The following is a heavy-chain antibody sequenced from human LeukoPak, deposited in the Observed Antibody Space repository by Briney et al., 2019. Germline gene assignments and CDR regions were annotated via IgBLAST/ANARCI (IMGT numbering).Heavy chain of an antibody. CDR1: GYSISSGYY. V-gene: IGHV4-38-2*01. Sequence: SETLSLTCAVSGYSISSGYYWGWIRQPPGKGLEWIGSIHHSGSTYYNPSLKSRVTISVDTSKNQFSLKLSSVTAADTAVYYCARQAAVDYWGQGTLVTVSS. CDR3: ARQAAVDY. CDR2: IHHSGST. J-gene: IGHJ4*02. D-gene: IGHD6-25*01.